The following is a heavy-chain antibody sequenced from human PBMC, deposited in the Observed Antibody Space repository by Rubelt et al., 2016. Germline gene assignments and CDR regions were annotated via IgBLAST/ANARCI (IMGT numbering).Heavy chain of an antibody. CDR3: ARGTAGDAFDV. V-gene: IGHV3-33*01. CDR1: SSYG. Sequence: SSYGMHWVRQAPGKGLEWVAVIWYDGSNKYYADSVKGRFTISRLSSKNTVYLQMNSLRPGDTAVYYCARGTAGDAFDVWGQGTMVSVSS. D-gene: IGHD1-1*01. J-gene: IGHJ3*01. CDR2: IWYDGSNK.